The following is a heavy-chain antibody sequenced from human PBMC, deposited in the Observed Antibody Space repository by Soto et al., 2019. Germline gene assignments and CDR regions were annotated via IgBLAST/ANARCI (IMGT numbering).Heavy chain of an antibody. V-gene: IGHV3-30-3*01. D-gene: IGHD3-3*01. Sequence: QVQLVESGGGVVQPGRSLRLSCAASGFTFSSYAMHWVRQAPGKGLEWVAVISYDGSNKYYADSVKGRFTISGDNSKNTLYLQMSSLRAEDTAVYYCARDKRDLRFLEWSYYFDYWGQGTLVTVSS. CDR3: ARDKRDLRFLEWSYYFDY. CDR2: ISYDGSNK. J-gene: IGHJ4*02. CDR1: GFTFSSYA.